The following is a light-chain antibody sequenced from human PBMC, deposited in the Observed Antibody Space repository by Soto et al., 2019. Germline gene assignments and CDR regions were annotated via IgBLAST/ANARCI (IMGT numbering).Light chain of an antibody. Sequence: DIQLTQSPSSLSSSFGDTISISCGASQSISSYLNWYQQKPGKAPKLLIYAASSLQSGVPSRFSGSGSGTDFTLTISSLQPEDFATYYCQQSYSTPRTFGQGTKV. J-gene: IGKJ1*01. CDR2: AAS. CDR3: QQSYSTPRT. V-gene: IGKV1-39*01. CDR1: QSISSY.